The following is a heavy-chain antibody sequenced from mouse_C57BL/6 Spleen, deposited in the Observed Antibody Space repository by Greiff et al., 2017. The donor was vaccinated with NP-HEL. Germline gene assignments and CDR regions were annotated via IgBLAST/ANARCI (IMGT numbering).Heavy chain of an antibody. CDR2: IYPGSGST. CDR1: GYTFTSYW. D-gene: IGHD2-4*01. J-gene: IGHJ4*01. CDR3: ASIYYDYGGDYYAMDY. Sequence: VQLQQPGAELVKPGASVKMSCKASGYTFTSYWITWVKQRPGQGLEWIGDIYPGSGSTNYNEKFKSKATLTVDTSSSTAYMQLSSLTSEDSAVYYCASIYYDYGGDYYAMDYWGQGTSVTVSS. V-gene: IGHV1-55*01.